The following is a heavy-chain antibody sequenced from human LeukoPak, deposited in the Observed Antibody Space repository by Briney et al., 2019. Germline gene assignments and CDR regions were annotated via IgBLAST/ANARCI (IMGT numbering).Heavy chain of an antibody. V-gene: IGHV3-23*01. CDR3: AKDDLAYCGGDCYFPFDY. Sequence: GGSLRLSCAASGFTFSSYAMSWVRQAPGKGLEWVSAISGSGGSTYYADSVKGRFTISRDNSKNTLYLQMNSLRAEDTAVYYCAKDDLAYCGGDCYFPFDYWGQGTLVTVSS. J-gene: IGHJ4*02. CDR1: GFTFSSYA. CDR2: ISGSGGST. D-gene: IGHD2-21*02.